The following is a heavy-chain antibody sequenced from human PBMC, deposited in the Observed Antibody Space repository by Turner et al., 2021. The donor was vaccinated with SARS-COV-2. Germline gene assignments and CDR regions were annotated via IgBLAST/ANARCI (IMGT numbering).Heavy chain of an antibody. V-gene: IGHV3-21*01. Sequence: EVQLVESWGGLVKPGGSLRLPCAASGLTYIIYNMAWVRQAPGKVLDWVSSISSSSSYIYYADSVKGRFTISRDNAKNSLYLQMNSLRAEDTAVYYCARDLVPPYCTSTSCYTGYYYFGMDVWGQGTTVTVSS. CDR3: ARDLVPPYCTSTSCYTGYYYFGMDV. J-gene: IGHJ6*02. CDR1: GLTYIIYN. D-gene: IGHD2-2*02. CDR2: ISSSSSYI.